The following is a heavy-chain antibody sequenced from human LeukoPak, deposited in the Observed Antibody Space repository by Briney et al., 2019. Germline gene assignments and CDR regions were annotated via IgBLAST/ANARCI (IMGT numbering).Heavy chain of an antibody. V-gene: IGHV3-33*01. CDR1: GFTFSSYG. J-gene: IGHJ4*02. Sequence: PGRSLRLSCAASGFTFSSYGMHWVRQAPGKGLEWVAVIWYDGSNKYYADSVKGRFTISRDNSKNTLYLQMNSLRAEDTAVYYCARGLVGATSYFDYWGQGTLVTVSS. CDR2: IWYDGSNK. CDR3: ARGLVGATSYFDY. D-gene: IGHD1-26*01.